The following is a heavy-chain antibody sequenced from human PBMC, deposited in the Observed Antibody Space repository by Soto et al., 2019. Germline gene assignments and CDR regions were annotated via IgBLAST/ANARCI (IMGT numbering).Heavy chain of an antibody. CDR2: ISSSGSTI. J-gene: IGHJ4*02. V-gene: IGHV3-11*01. CDR3: ASAKEQWLVQFDF. D-gene: IGHD6-19*01. Sequence: LXLSCAASLFTFSDYYMSWIRQAPWKGLEWVSYISSSGSTIYYADSLKGRFTISRDNAKNSLYLQMNSLRAEDTAVYYCASAKEQWLVQFDFWGQGTLVTVS. CDR1: LFTFSDYY.